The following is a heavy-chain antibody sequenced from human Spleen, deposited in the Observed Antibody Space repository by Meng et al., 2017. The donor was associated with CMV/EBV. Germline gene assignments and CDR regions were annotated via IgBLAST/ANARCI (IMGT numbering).Heavy chain of an antibody. CDR3: ASNGGLAGRLLYY. J-gene: IGHJ4*02. CDR1: KLTLSDYY. V-gene: IGHV3-11*04. CDR2: ISSVGSTI. Sequence: GGSLRLSCADSKLTLSDYYMSWIRQAPGKGLEWVSYISSVGSTIYYSDSVKGRFTISRDNAKNSVYRQMHSLRAEDTAVYYCASNGGLAGRLLYYWGRGTLVTVSS. D-gene: IGHD2-15*01.